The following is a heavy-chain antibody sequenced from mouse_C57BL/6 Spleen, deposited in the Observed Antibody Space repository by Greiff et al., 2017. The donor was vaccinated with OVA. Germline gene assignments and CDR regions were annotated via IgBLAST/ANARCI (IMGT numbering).Heavy chain of an antibody. CDR3: ARADYYWYFDV. D-gene: IGHD2-13*01. J-gene: IGHJ1*03. V-gene: IGHV5-16*01. CDR2: INYDGSST. CDR1: GFTFSDYY. Sequence: EVHLVESEGGLVQPGSSMKLSCTASGFTFSDYYMAWVRQVPEKGLEWVANINYDGSSTYYLDSLKSRFIISRDNAKNILYLQMSSLKSEDTATYYCARADYYWYFDVWGTGTTVTVSS.